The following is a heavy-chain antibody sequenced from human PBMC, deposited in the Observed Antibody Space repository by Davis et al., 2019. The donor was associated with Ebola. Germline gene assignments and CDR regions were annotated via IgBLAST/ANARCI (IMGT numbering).Heavy chain of an antibody. CDR1: GGSISSGGYS. CDR2: IFYSGSI. V-gene: IGHV4-31*03. J-gene: IGHJ6*03. Sequence: LRLSCTVSGGSISSGGYSWTWIRQHPGKGLEWIGYIFYSGSIYYNPSLKSRLTISVDTSQTQFSLKLSSVTAADTAVYYCARLVDDYYYYYYMDVWGKGTTVTVSS. CDR3: ARLVDDYYYYYYMDV.